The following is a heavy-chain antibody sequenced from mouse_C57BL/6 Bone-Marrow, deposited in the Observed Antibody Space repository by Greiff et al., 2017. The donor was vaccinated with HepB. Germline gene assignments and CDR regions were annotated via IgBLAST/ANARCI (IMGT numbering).Heavy chain of an antibody. Sequence: EVQGVESGGGLVQPGGSLSLSCAASGFTFTDYYMSWVRQPPGKELEWLGFIRNKANGYTTEYSATVKGRFNISKDNSQSILYLQMNALRAEDSATYDCARLPFWYYDGWGTGTTVTVSS. V-gene: IGHV7-3*01. J-gene: IGHJ1*03. CDR2: IRNKANGYTT. CDR3: ARLPFWYYDG. CDR1: GFTFTDYY.